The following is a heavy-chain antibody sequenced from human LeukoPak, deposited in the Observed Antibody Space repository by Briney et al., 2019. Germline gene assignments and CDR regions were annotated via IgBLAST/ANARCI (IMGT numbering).Heavy chain of an antibody. Sequence: SVKVSCKASGGTFSSYAISRVRQAPGQGLEWMGGIIPIFGTANYAQKFQGRVTITTDESTSTAYMELSSLRAEDTAVYYCAKDQDSYGAAYYFDYWGQGTLVTVSS. CDR2: IIPIFGTA. D-gene: IGHD5-18*01. J-gene: IGHJ4*02. CDR1: GGTFSSYA. V-gene: IGHV1-69*05. CDR3: AKDQDSYGAAYYFDY.